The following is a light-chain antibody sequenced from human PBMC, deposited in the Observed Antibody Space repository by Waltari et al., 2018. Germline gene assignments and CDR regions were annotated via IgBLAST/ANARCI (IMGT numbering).Light chain of an antibody. CDR1: NYNIGNNY. V-gene: IGLV1-47*01. J-gene: IGLJ2*01. CDR2: RNN. CDR3: ASWDGSLGGAI. Sequence: QSVLSQPPSASGTPGQRVTISCSGTNYNIGNNYVYWYHQLPGTAPKLLIYRNNQRPSGVPDRFSGSKSGTSASLAISGLRSEDEAHYYCASWDGSLGGAIFGGGTKLTVL.